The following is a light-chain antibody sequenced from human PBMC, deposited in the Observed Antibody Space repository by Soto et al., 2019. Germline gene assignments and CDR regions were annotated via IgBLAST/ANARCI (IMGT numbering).Light chain of an antibody. CDR2: GAS. Sequence: DIQMTQSPSTLSASVGDRVTTACRASQNISPWLAWYQQKPGKAPKLLIYGASSLEGGVPSRFSGSGSGTDFTLTISSLQPDDFATYYCQQYSSSATFGQGTKVDIK. J-gene: IGKJ1*01. V-gene: IGKV1-5*01. CDR1: QNISPW. CDR3: QQYSSSAT.